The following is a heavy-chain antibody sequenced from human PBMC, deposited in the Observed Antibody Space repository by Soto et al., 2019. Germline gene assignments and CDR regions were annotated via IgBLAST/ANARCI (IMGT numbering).Heavy chain of an antibody. CDR3: ARQYYDILTGLYYFDY. Sequence: QLQLQESGPGLVKPSETLSLTCTVSGGSISSSSYYWGWIRQPPGKGLEWIGSIYYSGSTYYNPSLKSRVTISVDTSKNQFSLKLRSVTAADTAVYYCARQYYDILTGLYYFDYWGQGTLVTVSS. CDR1: GGSISSSSYY. D-gene: IGHD3-9*01. J-gene: IGHJ4*02. CDR2: IYYSGST. V-gene: IGHV4-39*01.